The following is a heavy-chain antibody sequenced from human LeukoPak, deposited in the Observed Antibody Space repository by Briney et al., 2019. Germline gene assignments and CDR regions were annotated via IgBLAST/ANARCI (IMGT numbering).Heavy chain of an antibody. CDR1: GGSISSSSYY. Sequence: SETLSLTCTVSGGSISSSSYYWSWIRQPPGKGLEWIGEINHSGSTNYNPSLKSRVTISVDTSKNQFSLKLSSVTAADTAVYYCARDSSTYALHYYYMDVWGKGTTVTVSS. CDR3: ARDSSTYALHYYYMDV. D-gene: IGHD6-13*01. V-gene: IGHV4-39*07. J-gene: IGHJ6*03. CDR2: INHSGST.